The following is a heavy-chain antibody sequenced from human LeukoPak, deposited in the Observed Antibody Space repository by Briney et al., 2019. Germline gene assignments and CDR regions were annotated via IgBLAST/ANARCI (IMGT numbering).Heavy chain of an antibody. Sequence: PGGSLRLSCAASGFTFTTHTMNWVRQAPGEGLEWVSSISSSSSYIYYADSVEGRFTISRDNAKNSLYLQMNSLRAEDTAVYYCARDKYGDYYFDYWGQGALVTVSS. D-gene: IGHD4-17*01. CDR2: ISSSSSYI. V-gene: IGHV3-21*01. CDR1: GFTFTTHT. CDR3: ARDKYGDYYFDY. J-gene: IGHJ4*02.